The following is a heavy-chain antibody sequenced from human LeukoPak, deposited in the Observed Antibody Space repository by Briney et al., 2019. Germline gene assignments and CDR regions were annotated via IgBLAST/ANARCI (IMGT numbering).Heavy chain of an antibody. Sequence: GASVKVSCKASGYTFTGYYMHWVRQAPGQGLEWMGWINPNSGGTNYAQKFQGRVTMTRDTSISTAYMELSRLRSDDTAVYYCARPSKRDQLLVYYYYGMDVWGQGTTATVSS. CDR1: GYTFTGYY. V-gene: IGHV1-2*02. CDR3: ARPSKRDQLLVYYYYGMDV. J-gene: IGHJ6*02. CDR2: INPNSGGT. D-gene: IGHD2-2*01.